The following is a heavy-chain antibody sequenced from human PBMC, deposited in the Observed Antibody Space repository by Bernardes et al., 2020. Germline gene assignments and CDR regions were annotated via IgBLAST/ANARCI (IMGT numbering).Heavy chain of an antibody. CDR3: ATGYIWGSYRYIPHYYYYGMDV. CDR1: GYTLTELS. V-gene: IGHV1-24*01. CDR2: FDPEDGET. D-gene: IGHD3-16*02. J-gene: IGHJ6*02. Sequence: ASVKVSCMVSGYTLTELSMHWVRQAPGKGLEWMGGFDPEDGETIYAQKFQGRVTMTEDTSTDTAYMELSSLRSEDTAVYYCATGYIWGSYRYIPHYYYYGMDVWGQGTTVTVSS.